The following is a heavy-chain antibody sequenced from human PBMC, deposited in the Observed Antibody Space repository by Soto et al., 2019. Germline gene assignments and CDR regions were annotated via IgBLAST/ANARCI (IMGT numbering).Heavy chain of an antibody. CDR3: ARTDIVTTNWFDP. Sequence: QVHLQQWGAGLLKPSETLSLTCAVYGESFIGYYWTWIRQSPGKGLEWIGEINHGGSTNYNPSLKRRVTISIDTSKNQFSLKWPSVTAADTSVYYCARTDIVTTNWFDPWGQGTLVTVSS. CDR2: INHGGST. D-gene: IGHD5-12*01. V-gene: IGHV4-34*01. CDR1: GESFIGYY. J-gene: IGHJ5*02.